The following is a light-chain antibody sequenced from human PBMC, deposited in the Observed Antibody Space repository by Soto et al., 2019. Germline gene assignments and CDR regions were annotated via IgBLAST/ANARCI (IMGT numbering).Light chain of an antibody. J-gene: IGKJ2*01. CDR2: WAS. CDR3: QYYNNWYT. CDR1: QSVLFRSNNKNY. Sequence: DVVMTQSPDSLAVSLGERATINCRSSQSVLFRSNNKNYLAWYQQKPGQPPKLLISWASSRESGVPDRFSGSGSGTDFTLTINSLQAEDVAVYYCQYYNNWYTFGQGTKLEI. V-gene: IGKV4-1*01.